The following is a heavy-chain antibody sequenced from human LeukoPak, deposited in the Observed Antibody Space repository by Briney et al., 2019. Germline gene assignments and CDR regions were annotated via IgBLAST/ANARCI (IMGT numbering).Heavy chain of an antibody. CDR3: ARDYGYSSGWYPHY. V-gene: IGHV1-2*02. CDR1: GYTFTGYY. CDR2: INPNSGGT. Sequence: ASVTVSCKASGYTFTGYYMHWVRQAPGQGLEWMGWINPNSGGTNYAQKFQGRVTMTRDTSISTAYMELSRLRSDDTAVYYCARDYGYSSGWYPHYWGQGTLVTVSS. J-gene: IGHJ4*02. D-gene: IGHD6-19*01.